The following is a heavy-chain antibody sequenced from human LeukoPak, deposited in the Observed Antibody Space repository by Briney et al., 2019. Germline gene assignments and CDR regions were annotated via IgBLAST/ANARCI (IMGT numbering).Heavy chain of an antibody. Sequence: PGGSLRLSCTASGFTFGSYWMNWVRQAPGKGLGWVAIIKGDGSDKNYVESVKGRVTVSRDNAKNSLYLQMNSLRAEDTAVYYCARDRGWYRLDYWGQGTLVTVSS. CDR3: ARDRGWYRLDY. J-gene: IGHJ4*02. D-gene: IGHD6-19*01. V-gene: IGHV3-7*01. CDR2: IKGDGSDK. CDR1: GFTFGSYW.